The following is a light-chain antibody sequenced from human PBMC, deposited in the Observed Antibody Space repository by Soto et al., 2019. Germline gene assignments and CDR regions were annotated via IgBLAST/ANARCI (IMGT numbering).Light chain of an antibody. CDR2: VAS. CDR3: QQYNNWPPLYT. Sequence: EIVMTHYPATLSVSPGQRATLACRASQSVITDLAWYQQRPGQAPRLLIYVASTRATGIPARFSGSRSGTEITLTISSLQSEDFGVYYCQQYNNWPPLYTFGPWTKLAIK. J-gene: IGKJ2*01. CDR1: QSVITD. V-gene: IGKV3-15*01.